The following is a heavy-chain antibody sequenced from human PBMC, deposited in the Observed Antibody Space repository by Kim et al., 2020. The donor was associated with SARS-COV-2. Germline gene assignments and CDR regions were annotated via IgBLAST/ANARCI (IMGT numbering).Heavy chain of an antibody. V-gene: IGHV4-59*02. D-gene: IGHD1-1*01. CDR2: IYYSGPT. J-gene: IGHJ6*02. CDR1: SGSVRSHY. Sequence: SETLSLTCTVSSGSVRSHYWNWVRQAPGKGLEWIGYIYYSGPTKYNPSLMSRVTISIDTSRDQVSLQLTSVTAADTAVYYCVRGLHHRGFNFYNHGMDVWGQGTAVTVSS. CDR3: VRGLHHRGFNFYNHGMDV.